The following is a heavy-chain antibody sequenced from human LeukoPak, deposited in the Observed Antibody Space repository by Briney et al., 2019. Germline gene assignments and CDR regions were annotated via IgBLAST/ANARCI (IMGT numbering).Heavy chain of an antibody. D-gene: IGHD6-19*01. V-gene: IGHV6-1*01. J-gene: IGHJ3*02. CDR1: DNSGSSSSAA. Sequence: SQTHSLSCAFSDNSGSSSSAAWNWIRQSPSRGLEWLGRTYNNSNWYNDYPVSVKIRITINTDTSKNKFSLQLNSVTAEATAVYYCARGGQWLVVGAFDIWGQGTMVTVSS. CDR3: ARGGQWLVVGAFDI. CDR2: TYNNSNWYN.